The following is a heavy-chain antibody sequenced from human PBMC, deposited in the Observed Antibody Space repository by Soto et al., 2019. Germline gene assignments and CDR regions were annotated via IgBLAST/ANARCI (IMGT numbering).Heavy chain of an antibody. CDR2: IYHTGTT. CDR1: GDSISRGYY. CDR3: ARSRMRLRVNWFDP. D-gene: IGHD3-16*01. J-gene: IGHJ5*02. Sequence: SETLSLTCAVSGDSISRGYYWAWIRQPPGKGLEWVASIYHTGTTYYNPSLTSRVTISVDTSRNQFSLKLTSVTAADTAVYYCARSRMRLRVNWFDPWGQGTLVTASS. V-gene: IGHV4-38-2*01.